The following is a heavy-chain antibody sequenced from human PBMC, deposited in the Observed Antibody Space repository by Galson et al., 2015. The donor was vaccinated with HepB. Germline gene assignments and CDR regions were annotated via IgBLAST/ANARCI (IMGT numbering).Heavy chain of an antibody. D-gene: IGHD2-15*01. CDR3: IPVAPGCSSGSCYS. Sequence: SLRLSCAASGFTFSYAWMNWVRQAPGKGLEWVGRIKSKTDGGTRDYAAPVKGRFTISRDDSKNTLFLQMNSLKTEDSAVSYCIPVAPGCSSGSCYSWGQGTLVTVSS. V-gene: IGHV3-15*07. J-gene: IGHJ4*02. CDR1: GFTFSYAW. CDR2: IKSKTDGGTR.